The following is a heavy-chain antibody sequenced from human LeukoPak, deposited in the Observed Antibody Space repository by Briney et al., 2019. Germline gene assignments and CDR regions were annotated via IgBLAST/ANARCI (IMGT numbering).Heavy chain of an antibody. D-gene: IGHD6-6*01. V-gene: IGHV1-2*02. J-gene: IGHJ4*02. CDR1: GYTFTDYY. CDR3: ARDGIAARRGGGFNGDY. Sequence: ASVKVSCKASGYTFTDYYMHWVRQAPGQGLEWMGWINPNSGGTNYAQKFQNRVTMTRDTSITTVYMELSRLTSDDTAVYYCARDGIAARRGGGFNGDYWGQGTLVTVSS. CDR2: INPNSGGT.